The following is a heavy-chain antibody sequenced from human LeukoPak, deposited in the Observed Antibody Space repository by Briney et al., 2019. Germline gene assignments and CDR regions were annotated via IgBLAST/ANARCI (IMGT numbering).Heavy chain of an antibody. J-gene: IGHJ5*02. V-gene: IGHV1-2*02. CDR3: ARDFGHCSSTSCSLWGWFDP. D-gene: IGHD2-2*01. CDR1: GYTFTGYY. Sequence: ASVKVSCKASGYTFTGYYMHWVRQAPGQGLEWMGWINPNSGGTNYAQKFQGRVTMTRDTSISTAYMELSRLRSDDTAVYYCARDFGHCSSTSCSLWGWFDPWGQGTLVTVSS. CDR2: INPNSGGT.